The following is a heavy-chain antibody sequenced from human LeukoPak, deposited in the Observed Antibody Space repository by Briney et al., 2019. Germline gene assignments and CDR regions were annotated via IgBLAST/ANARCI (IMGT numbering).Heavy chain of an antibody. D-gene: IGHD6-13*01. V-gene: IGHV4-39*07. J-gene: IGHJ6*03. CDR2: IYYSGRT. Sequence: PSETLSLTCTVSGGSISSSSYYWGWIRQPPGKGLEWIGSIYYSGRTYYNPSLKSRVTISVDTSKNQFSLKLRSVTAADTAVYYCARGLGQQLVRFYYYYMDVWGKGTTVTVSS. CDR3: ARGLGQQLVRFYYYYMDV. CDR1: GGSISSSSYY.